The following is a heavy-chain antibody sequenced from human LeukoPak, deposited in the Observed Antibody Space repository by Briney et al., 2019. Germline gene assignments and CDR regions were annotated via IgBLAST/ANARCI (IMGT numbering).Heavy chain of an antibody. Sequence: GGSLRLSCAAYGFTFGSYWMHWDRQAPGKGLVWVSRIKSDGSTTTYADSVKGRFTISRDNAKNTLYLQMNSLRAEDTAVYYCARVVDTHFDYWGQGTLVTVSS. D-gene: IGHD5-18*01. J-gene: IGHJ4*02. CDR1: GFTFGSYW. V-gene: IGHV3-74*01. CDR3: ARVVDTHFDY. CDR2: IKSDGSTT.